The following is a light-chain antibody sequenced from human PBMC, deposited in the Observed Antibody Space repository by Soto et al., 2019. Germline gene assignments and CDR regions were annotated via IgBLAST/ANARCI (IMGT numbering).Light chain of an antibody. CDR2: SNN. CDR3: VAWDDSLNGYVV. Sequence: QSVLTQPPSASGTPGQRGTISCSGRSSNIGGNTVNWYQELPGTAPKLVIYSNNQRPSGVPDRFSGSKSGTSASLAISGLQSEDEADYYCVAWDDSLNGYVVFGGGTKVTVL. V-gene: IGLV1-44*01. J-gene: IGLJ2*01. CDR1: SSNIGGNT.